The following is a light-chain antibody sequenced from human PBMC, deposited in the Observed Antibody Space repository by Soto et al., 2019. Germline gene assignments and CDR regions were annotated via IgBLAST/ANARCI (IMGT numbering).Light chain of an antibody. CDR2: DAS. Sequence: DIQMTQSPSSLSPSIRDSGNITCQASQDITTSLNWYQQKRGTDPNLMIFDASSLERGVPSRFSGSGSGTHFTLTINSLQPEDIATYFCQQYDSLPRTSGQGKRLEIK. CDR1: QDITTS. CDR3: QQYDSLPRT. J-gene: IGKJ5*01. V-gene: IGKV1-33*01.